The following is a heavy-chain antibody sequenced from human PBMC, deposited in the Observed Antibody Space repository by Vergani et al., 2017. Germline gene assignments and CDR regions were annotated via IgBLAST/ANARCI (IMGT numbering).Heavy chain of an antibody. CDR2: IKQDGSEK. CDR1: GFTFSSYW. Sequence: EVQLVESGGGLVQPGGSLRLSCAASGFTFSSYWMSWVRQAPGKGLEWGANIKQDGSEKYYVDSVKGRFTISRDNAKNSLYLQMNSLRAEDTAVYYCARDSMAAAGRYYYYYYGMDVWGQGTTVTVSS. CDR3: ARDSMAAAGRYYYYYYGMDV. D-gene: IGHD6-13*01. V-gene: IGHV3-7*01. J-gene: IGHJ6*02.